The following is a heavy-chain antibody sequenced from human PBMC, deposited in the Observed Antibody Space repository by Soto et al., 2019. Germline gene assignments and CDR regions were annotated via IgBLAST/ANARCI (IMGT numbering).Heavy chain of an antibody. CDR3: ASPSGAVVAPLDY. CDR2: IIPILGIA. D-gene: IGHD2-15*01. V-gene: IGHV1-69*02. CDR1: GGTFSSYT. J-gene: IGHJ4*02. Sequence: QVQLVQSGAEVKKPGSSVKVSCKASGGTFSSYTISWVRQAPGQGLEWMGRIIPILGIANYAQKFQGRVTITADKSTSTAYMELSSLRSEDPAVYYCASPSGAVVAPLDYWGQGTLVTVSS.